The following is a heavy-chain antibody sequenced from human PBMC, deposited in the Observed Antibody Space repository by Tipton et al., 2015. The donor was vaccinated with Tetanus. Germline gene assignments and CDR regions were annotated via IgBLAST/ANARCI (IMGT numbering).Heavy chain of an antibody. D-gene: IGHD3-22*01. V-gene: IGHV4-39*07. CDR3: ARNYDNYQSPDY. CDR1: SVSIADNTNY. J-gene: IGHJ4*02. Sequence: TLSLTCTVSSVSIADNTNYWGWIRQPPGKGLEWIGSIYSSGDTYSNPSLKSRVAMSVDTSRNQFSLKLSSVTAADTAVYYCARNYDNYQSPDYWGQGTLVTVSS. CDR2: IYSSGDT.